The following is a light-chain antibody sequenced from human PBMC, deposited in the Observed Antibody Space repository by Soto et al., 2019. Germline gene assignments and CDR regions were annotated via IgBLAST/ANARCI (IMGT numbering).Light chain of an antibody. CDR2: DAS. Sequence: EIVMTQSPATLSVSPGEGATLSCRASQTISNKVGWYQQKPGQAPSLLIFDASARPTGVPARFSGSGSGTEFTLTISSLHSEDFAVYYCQQYYNWPYTFGQGTKVDI. V-gene: IGKV3-15*01. J-gene: IGKJ2*01. CDR1: QTISNK. CDR3: QQYYNWPYT.